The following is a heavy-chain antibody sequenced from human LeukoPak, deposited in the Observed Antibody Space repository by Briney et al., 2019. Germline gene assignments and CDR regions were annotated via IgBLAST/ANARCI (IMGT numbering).Heavy chain of an antibody. CDR3: AKIIVGATSEV. Sequence: GGSRRLSCAASGFTFSSYGMHWVRQAPGKGLEWVAVISYDGSNKYYADSVKGRFTISRDNSKNTLYLQMNSLRAEDTAVYYCAKIIVGATSEVWGQGTMVTVSS. V-gene: IGHV3-30*18. J-gene: IGHJ3*01. CDR2: ISYDGSNK. CDR1: GFTFSSYG. D-gene: IGHD1-26*01.